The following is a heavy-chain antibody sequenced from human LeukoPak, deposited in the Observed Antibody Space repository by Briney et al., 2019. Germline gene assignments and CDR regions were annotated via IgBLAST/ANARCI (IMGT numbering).Heavy chain of an antibody. CDR3: AKDLHLSRYGDYDFNPPGEYYGMDV. CDR2: ISYDGSNK. J-gene: IGHJ6*02. D-gene: IGHD4-17*01. Sequence: GGSLRLSCAASGFTFSSYGMHWVRQAPGKGLEWVAVISYDGSNKYYADSVKGRFTISRDNSKNTLYLQMNSLRAEDTAVYYCAKDLHLSRYGDYDFNPPGEYYGMDVWGQGTTVTVSS. V-gene: IGHV3-30*18. CDR1: GFTFSSYG.